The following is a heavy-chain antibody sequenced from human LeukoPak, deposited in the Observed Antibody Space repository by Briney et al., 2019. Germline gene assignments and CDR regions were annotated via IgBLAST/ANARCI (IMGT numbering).Heavy chain of an antibody. CDR2: ISTQSGNT. J-gene: IGHJ4*02. CDR1: GYILTSYG. D-gene: IGHD4-17*01. Sequence: ASVKVSCEASGYILTSYGINWMRQAPGQGLEWMGWISTQSGNTNYAQKVQGRLTLTTDRSTNTAYMGLRSLRSDDTAVYYCARGAYGDKWGQGTMVTVSS. V-gene: IGHV1-18*01. CDR3: ARGAYGDK.